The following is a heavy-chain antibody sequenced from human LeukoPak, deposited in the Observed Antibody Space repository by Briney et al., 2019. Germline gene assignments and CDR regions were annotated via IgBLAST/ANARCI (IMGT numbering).Heavy chain of an antibody. CDR2: ISGSGGST. Sequence: GGSLRLSCAASGFTFSSYAMSWVRQAPGKGLEGVSAISGSGGSTYYADSVKGRFTISRDNSKNTLYLQMNSLRAEDTAVYYCAKAGTEWFGPLNWGQGTLVTVSS. V-gene: IGHV3-23*01. D-gene: IGHD3-10*01. J-gene: IGHJ4*02. CDR1: GFTFSSYA. CDR3: AKAGTEWFGPLN.